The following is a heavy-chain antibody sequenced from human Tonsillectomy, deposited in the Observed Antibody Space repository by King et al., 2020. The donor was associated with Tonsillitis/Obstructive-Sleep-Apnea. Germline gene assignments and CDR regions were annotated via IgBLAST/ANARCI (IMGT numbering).Heavy chain of an antibody. V-gene: IGHV1-18*01. D-gene: IGHD3-22*01. CDR1: GYTFTSYD. CDR2: SRPNDGDT. J-gene: IGHJ1*01. CDR3: ARDYYDSSGYYHGYFQH. Sequence: VQLVESGAEVKKPGASVKVSCKASGYTFTSYDITWVRQAPGQGLEWMGWSRPNDGDTNYAQKLQGRVTMTSDTSTSTAYMELRSLRSDDTAVYYWARDYYDSSGYYHGYFQHWGQGTLVTVSS.